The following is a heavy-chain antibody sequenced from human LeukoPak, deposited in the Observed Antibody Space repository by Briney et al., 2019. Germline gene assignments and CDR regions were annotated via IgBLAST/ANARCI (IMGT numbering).Heavy chain of an antibody. Sequence: PSETLSLTCTVSGGSISSSSYYWGWIRQPPGKGLEWIGSIYYSGSTNYNPSLKSRVTMSVDTSKNQFSLKLSSVTAADTAVYYCARDQAAAYSSSWYTSPQGWFDPWGQGTLVTVSS. J-gene: IGHJ5*02. V-gene: IGHV4-39*07. CDR3: ARDQAAAYSSSWYTSPQGWFDP. D-gene: IGHD6-13*01. CDR2: IYYSGST. CDR1: GGSISSSSYY.